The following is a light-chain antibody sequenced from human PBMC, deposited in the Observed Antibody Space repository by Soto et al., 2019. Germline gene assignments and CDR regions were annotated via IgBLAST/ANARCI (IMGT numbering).Light chain of an antibody. Sequence: QSVLTQPPSASGTPGQWVTISCSGGSSDIGSNTVHWYQHLPGTAPKLLIYNGNQRPSGVPDRFSGSKSVTSASLAISGLQSEDEADYYCAAWDDSLNGPVFGGGTKLTVL. J-gene: IGLJ2*01. CDR1: SSDIGSNT. CDR3: AAWDDSLNGPV. V-gene: IGLV1-44*01. CDR2: NGN.